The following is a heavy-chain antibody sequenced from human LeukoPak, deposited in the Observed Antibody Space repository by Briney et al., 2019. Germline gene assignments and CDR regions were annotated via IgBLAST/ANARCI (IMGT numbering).Heavy chain of an antibody. Sequence: SETLSLTCTVSGGSISSYYWSWIRQPPGKGLEWIGYIYYSGRTNYNPSLKSRVTISVDTSKNQFSLKLSSVTAADTAVYYCARGSVRFLEWLLTLDAFDIWGQGTMVTVSS. V-gene: IGHV4-59*12. CDR2: IYYSGRT. CDR3: ARGSVRFLEWLLTLDAFDI. CDR1: GGSISSYY. D-gene: IGHD3-3*01. J-gene: IGHJ3*02.